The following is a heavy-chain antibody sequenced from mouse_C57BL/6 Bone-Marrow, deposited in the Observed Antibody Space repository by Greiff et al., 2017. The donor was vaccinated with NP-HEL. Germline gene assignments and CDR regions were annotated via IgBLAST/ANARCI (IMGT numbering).Heavy chain of an antibody. CDR3: AKQAYYSNNGGFAY. D-gene: IGHD2-5*01. V-gene: IGHV2-3*01. Sequence: VKVVESGPGLVAPSQSLSITCTVSGFSLTSYGVSWVRQPPGKGLEWLGVIWGDGSTNYHSALISRLSISKDNSKSQVFLKLNSLQTDDTATYYCAKQAYYSNNGGFAYWGQGTLVTVSA. J-gene: IGHJ3*01. CDR2: IWGDGST. CDR1: GFSLTSYG.